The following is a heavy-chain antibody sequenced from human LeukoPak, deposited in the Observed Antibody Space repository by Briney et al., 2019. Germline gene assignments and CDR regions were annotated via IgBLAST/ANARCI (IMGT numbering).Heavy chain of an antibody. Sequence: ASVKVSCKASGYTFTSYGISWVRQAPGQGLEWMGWISAYNGNTNYAQKLQGRVTMTTDTPTSTAYMELRSLRSDDTAVYYCARGVALLPPHWFDPWGQGTLVTVSS. J-gene: IGHJ5*02. CDR3: ARGVALLPPHWFDP. CDR1: GYTFTSYG. D-gene: IGHD5-12*01. CDR2: ISAYNGNT. V-gene: IGHV1-18*01.